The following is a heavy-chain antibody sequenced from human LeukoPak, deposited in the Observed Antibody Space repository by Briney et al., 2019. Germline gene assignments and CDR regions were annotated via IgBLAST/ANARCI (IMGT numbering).Heavy chain of an antibody. V-gene: IGHV1-18*01. Sequence: GASVKVSCKASGYTFVNYGISWVRQAPGQGLEWVGWISVNNGNAKYAQRLQGRVTMTTDTSTSTAYMELRSLRSDDTAVYYCARKAYGDYAQNDYWGQGTLVTVSS. J-gene: IGHJ4*02. CDR3: ARKAYGDYAQNDY. CDR1: GYTFVNYG. D-gene: IGHD4-17*01. CDR2: ISVNNGNA.